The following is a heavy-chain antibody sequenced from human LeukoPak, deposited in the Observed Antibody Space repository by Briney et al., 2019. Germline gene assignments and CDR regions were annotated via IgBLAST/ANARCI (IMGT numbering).Heavy chain of an antibody. CDR3: ARGVWGGGCSLFDY. Sequence: GRSLRLSCAASGFTFSSYGMHWVRQAPGKGLEWVAVIWYDGSNKYYADSVKGRFTISRDNSKNTLYLQMNSLRAEDTAVYYYARGVWGGGCSLFDYWGQGTLVTVSS. J-gene: IGHJ4*02. D-gene: IGHD3-16*01. CDR1: GFTFSSYG. V-gene: IGHV3-33*01. CDR2: IWYDGSNK.